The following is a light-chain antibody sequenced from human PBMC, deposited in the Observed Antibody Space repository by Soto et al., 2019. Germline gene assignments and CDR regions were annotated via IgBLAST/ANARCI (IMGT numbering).Light chain of an antibody. CDR2: GAS. Sequence: EILMTQSPATLSVSPGERATLSCRASQSVNSNLAWYQKKPGQAPRLLIFGASTRATGIPARFSGSGSGTEFTLTISSLQSEDFAVYYCQQYNNWPSITFGQGTRLEIK. CDR3: QQYNNWPSIT. CDR1: QSVNSN. V-gene: IGKV3-15*01. J-gene: IGKJ5*01.